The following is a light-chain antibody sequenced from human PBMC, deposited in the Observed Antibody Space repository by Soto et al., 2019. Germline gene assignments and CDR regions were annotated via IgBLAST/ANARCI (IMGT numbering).Light chain of an antibody. V-gene: IGKV3-20*01. Sequence: ERVMTQSPGTLSLSPGERATLSCWASQSVSSKSLAWYQQKPGQAPRLLIYGASSRATGIPDRFSGSGSGTDFTLTISRLEPEDFAVYSCHQYGSSPWTFGQGTKLEIK. CDR1: QSVSSKS. CDR3: HQYGSSPWT. J-gene: IGKJ1*01. CDR2: GAS.